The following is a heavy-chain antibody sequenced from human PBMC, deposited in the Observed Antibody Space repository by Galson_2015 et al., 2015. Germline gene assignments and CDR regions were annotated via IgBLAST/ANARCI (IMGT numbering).Heavy chain of an antibody. CDR2: ISSSSSTI. CDR1: GFTFSSYS. Sequence: SLRLSCAASGFTFSSYSMNWVRQAPGKGLEWVSYISSSSSTIYYADSVKGRFTISRDNAKNSLYLQMNSLRDEDTAVYYCARAMYYYDSSGYSNWFDPWGQGTLVTVSS. D-gene: IGHD3-22*01. J-gene: IGHJ5*02. CDR3: ARAMYYYDSSGYSNWFDP. V-gene: IGHV3-48*02.